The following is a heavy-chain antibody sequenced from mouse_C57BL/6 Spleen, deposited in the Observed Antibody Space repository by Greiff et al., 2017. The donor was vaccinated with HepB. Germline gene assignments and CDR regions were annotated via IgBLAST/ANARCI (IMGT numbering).Heavy chain of an antibody. V-gene: IGHV7-3*01. CDR2: IRNKANGYTT. CDR3: ARYHGELRSLDY. J-gene: IGHJ2*01. D-gene: IGHD1-1*01. CDR1: GFTFTDYY. Sequence: EVHLVESGGGLVQPGGSLSLSCAASGFTFTDYYMSWVRQPPGKALEWLGFIRNKANGYTTEYSASVKGRFTISRDNSQSILYLQMNALRAEDSATYYCARYHGELRSLDYWGQGTTLTVSS.